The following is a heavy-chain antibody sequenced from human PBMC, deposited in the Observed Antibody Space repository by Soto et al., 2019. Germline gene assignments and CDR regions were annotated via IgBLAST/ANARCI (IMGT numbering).Heavy chain of an antibody. V-gene: IGHV2-5*02. CDR1: GFSLTTSGVG. J-gene: IGHJ5*02. D-gene: IGHD2-15*01. CDR3: AHRGGCSAASCFSNYFDA. CDR2: VYWDGDE. Sequence: QITLKKSGPALVSPTQALTLTCTFSGFSLTTSGVGVAWIRQPPGKALECLALVYWDGDERFNPSLRNRLTLTKDTSKNRVVLTMTNMDPVDTGTYYCAHRGGCSAASCFSNYFDAWGQGALVTVSS.